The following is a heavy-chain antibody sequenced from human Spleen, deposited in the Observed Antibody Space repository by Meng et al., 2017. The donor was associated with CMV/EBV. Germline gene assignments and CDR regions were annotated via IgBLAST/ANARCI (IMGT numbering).Heavy chain of an antibody. J-gene: IGHJ4*02. D-gene: IGHD3-16*01. Sequence: GESLKISCAASGFTFSTYSMNWVRQAPGKGLECVSSISSSSSYKHYADSVKGRFTISRDNAENSLYLQMNSLRAEDTAVYYCARGNSHDRGGFWGQGTLVTVSS. V-gene: IGHV3-21*01. CDR1: GFTFSTYS. CDR3: ARGNSHDRGGF. CDR2: ISSSSSYK.